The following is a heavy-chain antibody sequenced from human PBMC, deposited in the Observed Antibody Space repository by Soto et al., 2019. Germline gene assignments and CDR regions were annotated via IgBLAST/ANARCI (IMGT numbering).Heavy chain of an antibody. V-gene: IGHV5-10-1*01. J-gene: IGHJ3*02. CDR2: IDPSGSYT. Sequence: PGESLKISCKGSGYSFTSYWISWVRQMPGKGLEWMGRIDPSGSYTNYSPSFQGHVTISADKSISTAYLQWSSLKASDTAMYYCALDGRELLLSYDAFDIWGQGTMVTVSS. D-gene: IGHD1-26*01. CDR1: GYSFTSYW. CDR3: ALDGRELLLSYDAFDI.